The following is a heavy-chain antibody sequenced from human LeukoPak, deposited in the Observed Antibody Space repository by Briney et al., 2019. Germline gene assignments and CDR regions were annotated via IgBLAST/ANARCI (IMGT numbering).Heavy chain of an antibody. CDR3: AKDYYDSSTGGFDY. D-gene: IGHD3-22*01. CDR1: GFTFSSYS. Sequence: HSGGSLRLSCAASGFTFSSYSMNWVRQAPGKGLEWVSAISGSGGSTYYADSVKGRFTISRDNSKNTLYLQMNSLRAEDTAVYYCAKDYYDSSTGGFDYWGQGTLVTVSS. CDR2: ISGSGGST. J-gene: IGHJ4*02. V-gene: IGHV3-23*01.